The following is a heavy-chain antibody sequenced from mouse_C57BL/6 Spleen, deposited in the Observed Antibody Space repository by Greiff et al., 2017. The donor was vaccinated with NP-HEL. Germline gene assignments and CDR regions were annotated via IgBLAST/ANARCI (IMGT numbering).Heavy chain of an antibody. CDR2: IWSGGST. V-gene: IGHV2-2*01. CDR1: GFSLTSYG. D-gene: IGHD2-5*01. J-gene: IGHJ4*01. Sequence: QVHVKQSGPGLVQPSQSLSITCTVSGFSLTSYGVHWVRQSPGKGLEWLGVIWSGGSTDYNAAFISRLSISKDNSKSQVFFKMNSLQADDTAIYYCARKSNYPYYAMDYWGQGTSVTVSS. CDR3: ARKSNYPYYAMDY.